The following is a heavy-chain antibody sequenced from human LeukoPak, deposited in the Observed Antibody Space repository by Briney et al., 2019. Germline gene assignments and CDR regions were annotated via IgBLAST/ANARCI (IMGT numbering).Heavy chain of an antibody. J-gene: IGHJ4*02. CDR3: ARGRGLGELAVASFDS. D-gene: IGHD6-19*01. CDR2: LYSDGRSL. Sequence: GGSLRLSCAGSGFNFTGYWMHWVRQAPGKGLEWISRLYSDGRSLTYADSVMGRFTISRDNAKNMLYLQMNSLRAEDTAVYYCARGRGLGELAVASFDSWGQGILVTVSS. CDR1: GFNFTGYW. V-gene: IGHV3-74*03.